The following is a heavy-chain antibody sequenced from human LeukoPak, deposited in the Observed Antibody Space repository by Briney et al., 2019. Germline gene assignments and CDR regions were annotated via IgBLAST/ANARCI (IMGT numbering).Heavy chain of an antibody. CDR3: ASIITARGLDY. V-gene: IGHV1-2*02. CDR1: GGTFSSYA. J-gene: IGHJ4*02. CDR2: INPNSGGT. D-gene: IGHD5-24*01. Sequence: ASVKVSCKASGGTFSSYAISWVRQAPGQGLEWMGWINPNSGGTNYAQKFQGRVTMTRDTSISTAYMELSRLRSDDTAVYYCASIITARGLDYWGQGTLVTVSS.